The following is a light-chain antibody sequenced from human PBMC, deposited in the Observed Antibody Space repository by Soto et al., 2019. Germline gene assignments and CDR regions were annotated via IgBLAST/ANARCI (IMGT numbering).Light chain of an antibody. Sequence: ETGMTQSPATVSVCPGERATLSCRASQSVSSKLAWYQQKPGQAPRLLIYGASSRATGIPDRFSGSGSGTDFTLTISRLEPEDFAVYYCQQYGSSPWTFGQGTKVDIK. J-gene: IGKJ1*01. V-gene: IGKV3-20*01. CDR3: QQYGSSPWT. CDR1: QSVSSK. CDR2: GAS.